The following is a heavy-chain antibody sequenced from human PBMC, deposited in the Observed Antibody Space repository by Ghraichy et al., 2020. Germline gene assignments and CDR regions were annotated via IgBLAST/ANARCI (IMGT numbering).Heavy chain of an antibody. J-gene: IGHJ4*02. V-gene: IGHV3-74*01. CDR3: ARGLYSSGWRDFDW. Sequence: GGSLRLSCAASGFTFSSYWMHWVRQAPGKGLVWVSRINSDGSSTTYADSVKGRFTISRDNPKNTLYLQLNSLRAEDTAVYYCARGLYSSGWRDFDWWGQGTRATVSS. CDR1: GFTFSSYW. CDR2: INSDGSST. D-gene: IGHD6-19*01.